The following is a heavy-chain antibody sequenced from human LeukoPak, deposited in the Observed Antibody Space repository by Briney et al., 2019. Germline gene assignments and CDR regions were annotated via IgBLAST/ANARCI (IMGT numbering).Heavy chain of an antibody. Sequence: GGSLRLSCAASGFTFSSYDMSWVRRAPGKGLEWVSIISTSGGTTHYADSVKGRFTISRDNSKSTLFLQMNSLRAEDTALYYCAKGSGGSVSYVLFEMWGKGTMVTVSS. CDR3: AKGSGGSVSYVLFEM. CDR1: GFTFSSYD. CDR2: ISTSGGTT. J-gene: IGHJ3*02. D-gene: IGHD5/OR15-5a*01. V-gene: IGHV3-23*01.